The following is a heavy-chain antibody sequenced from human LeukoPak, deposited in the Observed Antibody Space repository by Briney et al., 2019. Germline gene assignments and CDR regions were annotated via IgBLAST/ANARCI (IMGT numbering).Heavy chain of an antibody. J-gene: IGHJ4*02. CDR1: GGSISSNY. CDR3: ASSGSYRDDY. Sequence: PSETLSLTCTVYGGSISSNYWSWIRQPAGKGLEWIGRMYTTGSTNYNPSLKSRVTMSVDTSKNQFSLKLGSVTAADTAVYYCASSGSYRDDYWGQGTLVTVSS. V-gene: IGHV4-4*07. CDR2: MYTTGST. D-gene: IGHD1-26*01.